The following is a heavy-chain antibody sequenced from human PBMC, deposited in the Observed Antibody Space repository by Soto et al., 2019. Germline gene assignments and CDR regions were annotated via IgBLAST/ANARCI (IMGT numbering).Heavy chain of an antibody. CDR3: AQSRGPDYDILTGPFDY. CDR1: GGTFSSYT. CDR2: IIPILGIA. V-gene: IGHV1-69*02. J-gene: IGHJ4*02. D-gene: IGHD3-9*01. Sequence: SVKVSCKASGGTFSSYTISWVRQAPGQGLEWMGRIIPILGIANYAQKFQGRVTITADKSTSTAYMELSSLRSEDTAVYYCAQSRGPDYDILTGPFDYWGQGTLVTVSS.